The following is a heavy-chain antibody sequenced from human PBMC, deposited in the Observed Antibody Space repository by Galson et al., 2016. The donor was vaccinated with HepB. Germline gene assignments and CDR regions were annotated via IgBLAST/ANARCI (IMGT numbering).Heavy chain of an antibody. Sequence: SETLSLTCGVSGASITSTSWWSWVRQPPGKGLERIGETYHSGSTNYNPSLKSRVTISADKSNNQLSLKLTSVTAADTAVYYCLKNGYYSLDHWGQGALVTVSS. V-gene: IGHV4/OR15-8*01. CDR3: LKNGYYSLDH. CDR1: GASITSTSW. J-gene: IGHJ4*02. CDR2: TYHSGST. D-gene: IGHD3-3*01.